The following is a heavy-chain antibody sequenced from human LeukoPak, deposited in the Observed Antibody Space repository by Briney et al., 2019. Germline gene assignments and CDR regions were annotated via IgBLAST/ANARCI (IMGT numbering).Heavy chain of an antibody. D-gene: IGHD5-18*01. J-gene: IGHJ6*03. V-gene: IGHV3-30*04. CDR1: GFTFSSYV. Sequence: PGGSLRLSCAASGFTFSSYVMHWVRQAPGKGLEWVAIISYDGSNEYYADSVKGRFTISRDNSKNTLYLQMNSLRAEDTAVYYCAKEGGYRYLPPYYYYMDVWGKGTAVTVSS. CDR2: ISYDGSNE. CDR3: AKEGGYRYLPPYYYYMDV.